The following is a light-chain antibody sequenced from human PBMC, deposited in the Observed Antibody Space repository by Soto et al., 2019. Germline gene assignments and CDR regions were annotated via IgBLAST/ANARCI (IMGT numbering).Light chain of an antibody. CDR2: EGS. Sequence: QSVLTQPASVSGSPGQTITITCTGTSSDVGSYNLVSCYHQHPGKAPKLMIYEGSERPSGVSNRFSGSKSGNTASLTISGLQAEDEADYYCCSYAGSSLYVFGTGTKVTV. J-gene: IGLJ1*01. V-gene: IGLV2-23*01. CDR1: SSDVGSYNL. CDR3: CSYAGSSLYV.